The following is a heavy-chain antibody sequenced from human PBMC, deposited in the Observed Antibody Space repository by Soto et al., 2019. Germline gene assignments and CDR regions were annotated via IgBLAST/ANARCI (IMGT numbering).Heavy chain of an antibody. Sequence: GGSLRLSYAASGFTFSSYWMGWVRQVPGKGLEWVANIKQDGSKKYYVDSVKGRFTISRDNAKNSLYLQMNSLSAEDTAVSYCARVRCSGYNGMDVWGKGTTVTVSS. V-gene: IGHV3-7*01. CDR2: IKQDGSKK. CDR1: GFTFSSYW. CDR3: ARVRCSGYNGMDV. D-gene: IGHD2-15*01. J-gene: IGHJ6*04.